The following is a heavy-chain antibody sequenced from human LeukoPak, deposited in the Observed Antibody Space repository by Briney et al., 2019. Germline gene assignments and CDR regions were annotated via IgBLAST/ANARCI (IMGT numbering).Heavy chain of an antibody. CDR1: GFTFSSYW. CDR3: ARDKLRLGELSFV. V-gene: IGHV3-7*01. CDR2: IKQDGSEK. Sequence: GGSLRLSCAASGFTFSSYWMSWVRQAPGKGLEWVANIKQDGSEKYYVDSVKGRFTISGDNAKNSLYLQMNSLRAEDTAVYYCARDKLRLGELSFVWGQGTLVTVSS. J-gene: IGHJ4*02. D-gene: IGHD3-16*02.